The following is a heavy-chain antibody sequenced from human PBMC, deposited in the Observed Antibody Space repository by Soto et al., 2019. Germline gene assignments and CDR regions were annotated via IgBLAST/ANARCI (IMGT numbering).Heavy chain of an antibody. CDR1: GGTFSSYA. Sequence: QVQLVQSGAEVKKPGSSVKFSCKASGGTFSSYAISWVRQAPGQGLEWMGGIIPIFGTANYAQKFQGRVTITADESTSTAYMELSSLRSEDTAVYYGAESIAVAGTGYWYFDLWGRGTLVTVSS. J-gene: IGHJ2*01. D-gene: IGHD6-19*01. CDR3: AESIAVAGTGYWYFDL. CDR2: IIPIFGTA. V-gene: IGHV1-69*01.